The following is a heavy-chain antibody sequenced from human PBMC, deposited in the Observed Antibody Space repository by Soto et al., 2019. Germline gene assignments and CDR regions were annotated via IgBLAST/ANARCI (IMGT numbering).Heavy chain of an antibody. D-gene: IGHD3-9*01. V-gene: IGHV1-58*01. CDR1: GFTFTSSA. J-gene: IGHJ5*02. Sequence: SVKVSCKASGFTFTSSAVRWVRPARGQRLEWKGWIVVGSGNTNYAQKFQERDNITRDMSTSTAYMELSSLRSEDTAVFYCAKDLRVVDFEGGSLDPWGQGTLVTVSS. CDR3: AKDLRVVDFEGGSLDP. CDR2: IVVGSGNT.